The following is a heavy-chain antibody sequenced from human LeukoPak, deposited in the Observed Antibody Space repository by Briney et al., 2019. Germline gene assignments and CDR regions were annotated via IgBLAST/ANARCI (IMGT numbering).Heavy chain of an antibody. CDR1: GGSFSGYY. CDR3: ARGPYCTNGVCYKGFDY. CDR2: INHSGST. J-gene: IGHJ4*02. Sequence: PSETLSLTXAVYGGSFSGYYWSWIRQPPGKGLEWIGEINHSGSTNYNPSLKSRVTISVDTSKNQFSLKLSSVTAADTAVYYCARGPYCTNGVCYKGFDYWGQRTLVTVSS. D-gene: IGHD2-8*01. V-gene: IGHV4-34*01.